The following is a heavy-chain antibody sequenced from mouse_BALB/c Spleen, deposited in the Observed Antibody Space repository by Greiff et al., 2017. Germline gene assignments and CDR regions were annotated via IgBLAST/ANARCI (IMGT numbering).Heavy chain of an antibody. CDR3: ARGVYFDY. Sequence: VKLVESGPGLVAPSQSLSITCTVSGFSLTSYGVHWVRQPPGKGLEWLGVIWAGGSTNYNSALMSRLSISKDNSKSQVFLKMSSLQTDDTAMYYCARGVYFDYWGQGTTLTVSS. V-gene: IGHV2-9*02. CDR1: GFSLTSYG. CDR2: IWAGGST. J-gene: IGHJ2*01.